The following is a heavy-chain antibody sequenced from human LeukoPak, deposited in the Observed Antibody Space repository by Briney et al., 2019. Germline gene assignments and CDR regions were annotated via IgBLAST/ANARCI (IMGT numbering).Heavy chain of an antibody. D-gene: IGHD3-9*01. V-gene: IGHV3-21*01. Sequence: GGSLRLTCAASGFTFNTFNMNWVRQAPGKGLEWVSSITSGGDYIYYADSVKGRFTTSRDNAKNSLSLQLNSLRVEDTAVYYCARGHYDVLAASYKWTPDYWGQGTLVTVSS. CDR3: ARGHYDVLAASYKWTPDY. CDR1: GFTFNTFN. CDR2: ITSGGDYI. J-gene: IGHJ4*02.